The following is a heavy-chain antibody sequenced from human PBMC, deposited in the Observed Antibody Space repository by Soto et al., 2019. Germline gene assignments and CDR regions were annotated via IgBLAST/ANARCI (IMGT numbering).Heavy chain of an antibody. Sequence: QVELVQSGAEVKKPGSSVKVSCQASEDTFRNYAISWVRQAPGQGLEWMGGIIHIFGTANYAQKVQGRVTITADTSANTVYLELRSLRSEDTAVYYCASTKYDSSAYYYWYLGLWGRGTLVTVSS. CDR1: EDTFRNYA. CDR2: IIHIFGTA. CDR3: ASTKYDSSAYYYWYLGL. D-gene: IGHD3-22*01. V-gene: IGHV1-69*06. J-gene: IGHJ2*01.